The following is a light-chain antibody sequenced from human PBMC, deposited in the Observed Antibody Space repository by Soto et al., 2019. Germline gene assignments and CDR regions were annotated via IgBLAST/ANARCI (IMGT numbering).Light chain of an antibody. J-gene: IGKJ1*01. CDR2: KAS. Sequence: DIHMTQSPSTLSASVGDRVTITCRASQSIGTWLAWFQQKPGKAPKVLISKASTLEYGAPSRFSGSGSGTEFTLTISSLQPDDFATYFCQQYNSDFSWTFGQGTKVEIK. V-gene: IGKV1-5*03. CDR1: QSIGTW. CDR3: QQYNSDFSWT.